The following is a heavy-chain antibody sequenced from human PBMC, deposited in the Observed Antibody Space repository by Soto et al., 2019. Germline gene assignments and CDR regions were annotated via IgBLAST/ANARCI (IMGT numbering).Heavy chain of an antibody. D-gene: IGHD3-22*01. J-gene: IGHJ3*01. CDR1: GYIFTSDW. CDR2: IYPGDSDT. V-gene: IGHV5-51*01. CDR3: GRLHSRDGYNPDAFHV. Sequence: PGESLKISCKGSGYIFTSDWLGWVRQMPGKGLEWMGVIYPGDSDTRYSPSFQGQVTISADKSISTAYLQWSSLKASDTAMYYCGRLHSRDGYNPDAFHVWGQGTMVTVSS.